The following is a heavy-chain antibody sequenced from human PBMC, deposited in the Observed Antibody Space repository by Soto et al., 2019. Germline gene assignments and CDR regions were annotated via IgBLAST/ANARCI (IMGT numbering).Heavy chain of an antibody. V-gene: IGHV3-48*03. J-gene: IGHJ4*02. CDR1: GFTFSSYE. CDR2: ISSSGSTI. CDR3: ARLEIIAARPIDY. D-gene: IGHD6-6*01. Sequence: GGSRRRSWAASGFTFSSYEMNWVRQAPGKGLEWVSYISSSGSTIYYADSVKGRFTISRDNAKNSLYLQMNSLRAEDTAVYYCARLEIIAARPIDYWGQGTLVTVSS.